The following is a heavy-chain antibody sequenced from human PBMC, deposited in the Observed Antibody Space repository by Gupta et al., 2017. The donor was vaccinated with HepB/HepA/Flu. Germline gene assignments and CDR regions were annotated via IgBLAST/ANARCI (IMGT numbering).Heavy chain of an antibody. Sequence: QVQLQQWGAGLLKPSETLSLTCAVYGGSFSGYYWIWIRQPPGKGLEWIGEINHSGSTNYNPSLKSQVTISVDTSKNQFSLKLSSVTAADTAVYYCARRNIVVVPAAILMGWFDPWGQGTLVTVSS. CDR1: GGSFSGYY. J-gene: IGHJ5*02. CDR3: ARRNIVVVPAAILMGWFDP. CDR2: INHSGST. V-gene: IGHV4-34*01. D-gene: IGHD2-2*02.